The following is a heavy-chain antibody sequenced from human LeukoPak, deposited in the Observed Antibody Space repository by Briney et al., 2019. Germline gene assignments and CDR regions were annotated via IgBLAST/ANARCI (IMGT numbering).Heavy chain of an antibody. J-gene: IGHJ4*02. V-gene: IGHV1-69*04. Sequence: ASVKVSCKASGGTFSSYAISWVRQAPGQGLEWMGRIIPILGIANYAQKFQGRVTITTDESTSTAYMELSSLRSEDTAVYYCARINTSTYYDFWSGYPLYYWGQGTLVTVSS. CDR2: IIPILGIA. D-gene: IGHD3-3*01. CDR1: GGTFSSYA. CDR3: ARINTSTYYDFWSGYPLYY.